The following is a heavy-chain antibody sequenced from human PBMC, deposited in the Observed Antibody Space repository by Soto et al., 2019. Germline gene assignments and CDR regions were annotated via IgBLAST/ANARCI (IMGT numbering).Heavy chain of an antibody. V-gene: IGHV4-30-2*01. J-gene: IGHJ4*02. CDR1: GGSISSGGYP. CDR3: ASGQQLVRNY. CDR2: IYHSGST. Sequence: QLQLQESGSGLVKPSQTLSLTCAVSGGSISSGGYPWSWIRQPPGKGLEWIGDIYHSGSTYYNPSLKTRVTISVDRSKNQFSLKLSSVTAADTAVYYCASGQQLVRNYWGQGTLVTVSS. D-gene: IGHD6-13*01.